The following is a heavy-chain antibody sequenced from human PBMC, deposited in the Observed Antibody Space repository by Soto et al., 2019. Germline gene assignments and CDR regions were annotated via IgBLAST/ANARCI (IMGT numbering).Heavy chain of an antibody. CDR2: ISGSSTYI. J-gene: IGHJ2*01. V-gene: IGHV3-21*06. CDR3: ARDRCSGGSCYRTYAFDP. D-gene: IGHD2-15*01. Sequence: PGGALRLSCAGSGFILSNYTMNWVRQAPGKGLEWVSSISGSSTYIYYADSVKGRFTISRDNAKNSLYPQMNSLRVEDTAVYYCARDRCSGGSCYRTYAFDPWGRGTLVNVYS. CDR1: GFILSNYT.